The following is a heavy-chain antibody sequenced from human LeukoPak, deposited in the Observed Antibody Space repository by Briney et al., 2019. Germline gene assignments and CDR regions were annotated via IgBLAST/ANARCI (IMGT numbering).Heavy chain of an antibody. Sequence: GGSLRLSCAASGFTFSNAWMSWVRQAPGKGLEWVGRIKSKTDGGTTDYAAPVKGRFTISRDDSKNTLYLQMNSLKTEDTAVYYCTTDDILTGYLMDYWGQGTLVTVSS. CDR2: IKSKTDGGTT. CDR3: TTDDILTGYLMDY. D-gene: IGHD3-9*01. V-gene: IGHV3-15*01. CDR1: GFTFSNAW. J-gene: IGHJ4*02.